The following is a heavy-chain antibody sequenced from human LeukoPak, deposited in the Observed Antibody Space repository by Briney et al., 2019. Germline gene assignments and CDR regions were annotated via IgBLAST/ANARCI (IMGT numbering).Heavy chain of an antibody. V-gene: IGHV6-1*01. CDR2: TYYRSKLYN. Sequence: SQTLSLTCALSGDSVSSNSAAWNWSRQSPSRGLEWLGGTYYRSKLYNDYAVSVKIRITINPDTSKNQFSLQLNSVTPEDTAVYYCARMVGSGYDYSDFYWYFDLWGRGTLVTVSS. J-gene: IGHJ2*01. CDR1: GDSVSSNSAA. CDR3: ARMVGSGYDYSDFYWYFDL. D-gene: IGHD5-12*01.